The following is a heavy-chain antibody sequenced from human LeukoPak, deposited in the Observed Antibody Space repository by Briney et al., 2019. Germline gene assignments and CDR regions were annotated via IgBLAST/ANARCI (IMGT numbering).Heavy chain of an antibody. Sequence: PSQTLSLTCTVSGGSISSGSYDSSWIRQPAGKGLEWIGSIYYSGSTYYNPSLKSRVTISVDTSKNQFSLKLSSVTAADTAVYYCARGSSSWYYYMDVWGKGTTVTVSS. J-gene: IGHJ6*03. CDR3: ARGSSSWYYYMDV. CDR2: IYYSGST. V-gene: IGHV4-39*01. CDR1: GGSISSGSYD. D-gene: IGHD6-13*01.